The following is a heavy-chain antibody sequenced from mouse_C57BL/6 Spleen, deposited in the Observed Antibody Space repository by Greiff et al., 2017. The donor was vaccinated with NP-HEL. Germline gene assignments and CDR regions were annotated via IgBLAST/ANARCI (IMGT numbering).Heavy chain of an antibody. CDR2: IDPSDSYT. Sequence: QVQLQQPGAELVKPGASVKLSCKASGYTFNSYWMQWVKQRPGQGLEWIGEIDPSDSYTNYNQKFKGKATLTVDTSSSTAYMQLSSLTSEDSAVYYCARWETTVVANYAMDYWGQGTSVTVSS. CDR1: GYTFNSYW. J-gene: IGHJ4*01. CDR3: ARWETTVVANYAMDY. V-gene: IGHV1-50*01. D-gene: IGHD1-1*01.